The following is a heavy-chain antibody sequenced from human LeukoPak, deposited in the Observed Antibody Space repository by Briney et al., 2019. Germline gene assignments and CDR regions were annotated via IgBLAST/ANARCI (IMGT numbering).Heavy chain of an antibody. V-gene: IGHV3-9*03. CDR3: AKALKAGSSSPFDY. J-gene: IGHJ4*02. Sequence: GRSLRLSCAASGFTFDDYAMHWVRQAPGKGLGWVSGISWNSGSIGYADSVKGRFTISRDNAKNSLYLQMNSLRAEDMALYYCAKALKAGSSSPFDYWGQGTLVTVSS. CDR2: ISWNSGSI. CDR1: GFTFDDYA. D-gene: IGHD6-6*01.